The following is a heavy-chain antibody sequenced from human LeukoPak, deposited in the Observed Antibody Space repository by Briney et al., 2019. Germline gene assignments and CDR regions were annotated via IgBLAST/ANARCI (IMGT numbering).Heavy chain of an antibody. V-gene: IGHV3-33*01. CDR3: ARSRPGPSPENWFGAILLGDY. CDR1: GFTFSSYG. CDR2: IWYDGSNK. D-gene: IGHD3-10*01. J-gene: IGHJ4*02. Sequence: GGSLRLSCAASGFTFSSYGMHWVRQAPGKGLEWVAVIWYDGSNKYYADSVKGRFTISRDNSKNTLYLQMNSLRAEDTAVYYCARSRPGPSPENWFGAILLGDYWGQGTLVTVSS.